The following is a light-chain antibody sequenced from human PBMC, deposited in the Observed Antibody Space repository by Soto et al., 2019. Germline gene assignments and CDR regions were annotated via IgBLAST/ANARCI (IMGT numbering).Light chain of an antibody. J-gene: IGKJ2*01. CDR1: QSLRH. CDR2: DAF. V-gene: IGKV3-11*01. Sequence: EIVLTQSPGTLSLSPGERATLSCRASQSLRHFAWYQQKPGQAPRVLMSDAFTRASGTPARFSGSGSGTDFSLTISSLEPEDFAVYYCQQRGDRPMYTFGQGTILEI. CDR3: QQRGDRPMYT.